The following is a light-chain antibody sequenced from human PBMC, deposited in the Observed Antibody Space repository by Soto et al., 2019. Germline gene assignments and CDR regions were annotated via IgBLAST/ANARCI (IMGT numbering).Light chain of an antibody. CDR2: EGS. V-gene: IGLV2-23*03. J-gene: IGLJ2*01. Sequence: QSALTQPASVSGSPGQSITISCTGTSSDVGSYNLVSWYQQHPGKAPQLMIYEGSKRPAGVSNRVSGSKSGNTASLTISGRQAEDEADYYCCSYAGSSTFVVFVGGTKLTVL. CDR3: CSYAGSSTFVV. CDR1: SSDVGSYNL.